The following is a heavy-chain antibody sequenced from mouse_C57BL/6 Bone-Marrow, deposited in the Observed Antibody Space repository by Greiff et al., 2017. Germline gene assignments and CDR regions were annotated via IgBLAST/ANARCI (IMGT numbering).Heavy chain of an antibody. D-gene: IGHD2-4*01. CDR2: IYPGDGDT. V-gene: IGHV1-82*01. J-gene: IGHJ2*01. CDR3: ARQIYYDYFDY. CDR1: GYAFSSSW. Sequence: VQLQQSGPELVKPGASVKISCKASGYAFSSSWMNWVKQRPGKGLEWIGRIYPGDGDTNYNGKFKGKATLTADKSSSTAYMQLSSLTSEDSAVYFCARQIYYDYFDYWGQGTTLTVSS.